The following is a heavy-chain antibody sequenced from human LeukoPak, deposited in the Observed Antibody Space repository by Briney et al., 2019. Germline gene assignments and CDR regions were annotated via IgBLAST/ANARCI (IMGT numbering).Heavy chain of an antibody. V-gene: IGHV1-46*01. J-gene: IGHJ4*02. Sequence: ASVKVSCKASGYTLTSYYLHWVRQAPGQGLEWMAIINPSGGSTSHAQKFQGRVTMTRDTSASTAYMELSSLRSEDTAVYYCARGHDYGPINDYWGQGTLVTVSS. D-gene: IGHD4-17*01. CDR3: ARGHDYGPINDY. CDR2: INPSGGST. CDR1: GYTLTSYY.